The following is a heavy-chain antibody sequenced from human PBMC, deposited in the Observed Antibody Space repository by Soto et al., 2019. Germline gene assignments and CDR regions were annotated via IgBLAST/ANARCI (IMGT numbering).Heavy chain of an antibody. J-gene: IGHJ6*02. Sequence: ASVKVSSKDPGYTFTSYGISWVRQAPGQGLEWMGWISAYNGNTNYAQKLQGRVTMTTDTSTSTAYMELRSLRSDDTAVYYCARDPLLWFGERNYYDYGMDVWGQGTTVTVSS. V-gene: IGHV1-18*01. D-gene: IGHD3-10*01. CDR1: GYTFTSYG. CDR3: ARDPLLWFGERNYYDYGMDV. CDR2: ISAYNGNT.